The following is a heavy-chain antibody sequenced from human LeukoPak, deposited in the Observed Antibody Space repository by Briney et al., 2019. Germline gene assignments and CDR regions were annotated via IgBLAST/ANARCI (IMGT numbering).Heavy chain of an antibody. CDR3: ARGRSSARGNDY. CDR1: GFTFSSYW. J-gene: IGHJ4*02. CDR2: INSDGSST. D-gene: IGHD3-22*01. Sequence: GGSLRLSCAASGFTFSSYWMHWVRQAPGKGLVWVSRINSDGSSTNYADSVKGRFTISRDNAKNTLYLQMNSLRAEDTAVYYCARGRSSARGNDYWGQGTLVTVSS. V-gene: IGHV3-74*01.